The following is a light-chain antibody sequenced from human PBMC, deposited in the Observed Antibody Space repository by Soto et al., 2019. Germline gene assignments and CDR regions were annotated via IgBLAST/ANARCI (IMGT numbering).Light chain of an antibody. CDR3: QQYASYPWT. CDR1: QSLSGW. V-gene: IGKV1-5*01. J-gene: IGKJ1*01. Sequence: DIQLTQTPSTLSASIGDRVTITCRASQSLSGWLTWYQQTPGKAPKLLISDAFSLESGVPSRFRGSGSGTEFSLTITSLQPGDSATFFCQQYASYPWTFGRGTKV. CDR2: DAF.